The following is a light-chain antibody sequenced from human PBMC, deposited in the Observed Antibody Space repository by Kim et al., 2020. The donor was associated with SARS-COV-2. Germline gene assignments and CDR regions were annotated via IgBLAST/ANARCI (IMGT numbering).Light chain of an antibody. CDR3: TSRDSRSYHVV. Sequence: SSELTQDPAVSVALGQTVTITCQGDSLRSQFANWYQQSPGQSPVLVLYGRNSRPSGIPDRFSGSRSGDPASLTITGAQAEDEADYYCTSRDSRSYHVVFG. J-gene: IGLJ2*01. CDR2: GRN. CDR1: SLRSQF. V-gene: IGLV3-19*01.